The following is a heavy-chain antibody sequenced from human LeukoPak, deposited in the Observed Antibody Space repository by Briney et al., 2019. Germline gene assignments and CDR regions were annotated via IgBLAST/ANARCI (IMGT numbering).Heavy chain of an antibody. CDR1: GFTVSAYA. J-gene: IGHJ4*02. CDR2: IYDDNT. D-gene: IGHD3-10*01. CDR3: AARKVRGVWFYLDY. Sequence: GVSLRLSCAASGFTVSAYALAWVRQAPGKGLEWVSTIYDDNTYYADSVKGRFAISTDNSKNTLYLQMNSLRVEDTAVYFCAARKVRGVWFYLDYWGQGTLVTVSS. V-gene: IGHV3-23*01.